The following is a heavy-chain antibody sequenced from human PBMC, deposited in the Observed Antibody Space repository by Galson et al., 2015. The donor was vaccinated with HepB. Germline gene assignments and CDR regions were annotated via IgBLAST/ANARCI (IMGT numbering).Heavy chain of an antibody. J-gene: IGHJ3*02. CDR1: GGSISSSNW. Sequence: SETLSLTCAVSGGSISSSNWWSWVRQPPGKGLEWIGEIYHSGSTNYNPSLKSRVTISVDKSKNQFSLKLSSVTAADTAVYYCARFAVWGSYRLGAFDIWGQGTMVTVSS. CDR2: IYHSGST. V-gene: IGHV4-4*02. D-gene: IGHD3-16*02. CDR3: ARFAVWGSYRLGAFDI.